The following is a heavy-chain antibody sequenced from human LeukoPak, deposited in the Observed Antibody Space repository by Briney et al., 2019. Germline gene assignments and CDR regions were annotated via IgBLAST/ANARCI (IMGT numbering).Heavy chain of an antibody. Sequence: SVKVSCKASGGTFSSYAISWLRQAPGQGLEWMGRIIPIFGTANYAQKFEGRVTITTDEATSTAYMELSSLRSEDTAVYYCARSHYGDYTPFDYWGQGTLVTVSS. J-gene: IGHJ4*02. CDR1: GGTFSSYA. CDR3: ARSHYGDYTPFDY. V-gene: IGHV1-69*05. CDR2: IIPIFGTA. D-gene: IGHD4-17*01.